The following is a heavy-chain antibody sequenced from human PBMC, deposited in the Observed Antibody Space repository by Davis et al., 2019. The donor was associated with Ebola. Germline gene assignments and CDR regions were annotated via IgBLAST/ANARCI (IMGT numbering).Heavy chain of an antibody. D-gene: IGHD3-9*01. CDR2: IYYSGST. CDR1: GGSISSYY. Sequence: WGSLRLSCTVSGGSISSYYWSWIRQPPGKGLEWIGYIYYSGSTNYNPSLKSRVTISVDTSKNQFSLKLSSVTAADTAVYYCARGPAYYDILTGYAFDYWGQGTLVTVSS. J-gene: IGHJ4*02. V-gene: IGHV4-59*01. CDR3: ARGPAYYDILTGYAFDY.